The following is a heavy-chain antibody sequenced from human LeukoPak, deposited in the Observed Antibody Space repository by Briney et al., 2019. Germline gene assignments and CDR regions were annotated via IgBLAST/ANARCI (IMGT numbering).Heavy chain of an antibody. Sequence: GGSLRLSCAASGFTFSTYAMSRVRQAPGKGLEWVSAVSSGASSTYYADSVRGRFTISRDNSKNTLYLQMNSLSADDTAVYYCAKDARGSEGFWGQGTLVTVSS. J-gene: IGHJ4*02. CDR2: VSSGASST. CDR3: AKDARGSEGF. D-gene: IGHD3-10*01. CDR1: GFTFSTYA. V-gene: IGHV3-23*01.